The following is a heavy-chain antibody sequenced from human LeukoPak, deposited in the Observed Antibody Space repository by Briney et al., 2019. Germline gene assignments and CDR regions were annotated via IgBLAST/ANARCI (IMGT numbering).Heavy chain of an antibody. Sequence: QPGGSLRLSCAASGFTFSSYWMSWVRQAPGKGLEWVANIKQDGSEKYYVDSVKGRFTIPRDKAKNSLYLQMNSLRAEDTAVYYCARNRRATLAVAGDYWGQGTLVTVSS. CDR3: ARNRRATLAVAGDY. V-gene: IGHV3-7*01. J-gene: IGHJ4*02. CDR2: IKQDGSEK. CDR1: GFTFSSYW. D-gene: IGHD6-19*01.